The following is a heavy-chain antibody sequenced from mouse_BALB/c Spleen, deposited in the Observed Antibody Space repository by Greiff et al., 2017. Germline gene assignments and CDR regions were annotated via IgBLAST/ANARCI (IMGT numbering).Heavy chain of an antibody. CDR2: ISYSGST. V-gene: IGHV3-2*02. CDR1: GYSITSDYA. J-gene: IGHJ4*01. Sequence: VQLKESGPGLVKPSQSLSLTCTVTGYSITSDYAWNWIRQFPGNKLEWMGYISYSGSTSYNPSLKSRISITRDTSKNQFFLQLNSVTTEDTATYYCARHFYVYYYAMDYWGQGTSVTVSS. CDR3: ARHFYVYYYAMDY. D-gene: IGHD1-1*01.